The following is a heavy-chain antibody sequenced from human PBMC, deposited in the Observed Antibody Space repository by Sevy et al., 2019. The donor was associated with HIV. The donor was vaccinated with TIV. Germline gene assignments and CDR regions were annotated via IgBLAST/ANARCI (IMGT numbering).Heavy chain of an antibody. CDR2: ISWNGASI. V-gene: IGHV3-9*03. Sequence: GGSLRLSCAASGFTFADYAIHWVRQAPGKGLEWVSGISWNGASIAYADPLKGRFTISRDNAKNSLYLEMNRLRAEDMAFYYCAKDMGGSGWYYAFDIWGQGTMVTVSS. CDR1: GFTFADYA. D-gene: IGHD6-19*01. CDR3: AKDMGGSGWYYAFDI. J-gene: IGHJ3*02.